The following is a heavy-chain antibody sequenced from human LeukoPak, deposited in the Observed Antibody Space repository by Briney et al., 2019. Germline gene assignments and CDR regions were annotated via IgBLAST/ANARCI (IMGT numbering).Heavy chain of an antibody. J-gene: IGHJ4*02. V-gene: IGHV3-9*01. D-gene: IGHD3-10*01. Sequence: PGRSLRLSCAASGFTFDDYAMHWVRQAPGKGLEWVSGISWNSGSIGYADSVKGRFTISRDNAKNSLYLQMNSLRVEDTALYYCAKGIGSGSGSPCFDYWGLGTLVTVSS. CDR3: AKGIGSGSGSPCFDY. CDR2: ISWNSGSI. CDR1: GFTFDDYA.